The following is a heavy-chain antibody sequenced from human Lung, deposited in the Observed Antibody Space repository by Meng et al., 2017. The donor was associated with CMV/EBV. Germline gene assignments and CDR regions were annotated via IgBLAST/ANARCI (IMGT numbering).Heavy chain of an antibody. CDR3: AKDRLSSSSWYYYYYGMDV. Sequence: GSLRLSXAASGFTFSSYGMHWVRQAPGKGLEWVAFIRYDGSNKYYADSVKGRFTISRDNSKNTLYLQTNSLRAEDTAVYYCAKDRLSSSSWYYYYYGMDVWXQGTXVPVSS. CDR1: GFTFSSYG. V-gene: IGHV3-30*02. CDR2: IRYDGSNK. D-gene: IGHD6-13*01. J-gene: IGHJ6*02.